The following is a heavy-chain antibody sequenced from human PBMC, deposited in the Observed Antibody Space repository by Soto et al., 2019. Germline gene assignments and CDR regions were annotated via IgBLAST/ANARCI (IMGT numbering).Heavy chain of an antibody. V-gene: IGHV4-34*01. CDR3: ARPHWVMGFDY. D-gene: IGHD2-8*01. CDR1: GGSFSGYY. CDR2: IKHSGST. J-gene: IGHJ4*02. Sequence: QVQLQQWGAGLLKPSETLALTCAVYGGSFSGYYWSWIRQPPGKGLEWIGEIKHSGSTNYNPSLKSRVTISVDTSKNQFSLKLSSVTAADTAVYYCARPHWVMGFDYWGQGTLVTVSS.